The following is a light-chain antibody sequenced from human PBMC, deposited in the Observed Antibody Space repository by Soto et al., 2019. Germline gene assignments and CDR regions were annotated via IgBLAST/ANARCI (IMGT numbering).Light chain of an antibody. J-gene: IGKJ4*01. Sequence: EIVLTQSPATLSLSPRARATLSCRASQSVGNFLTWYQQKPGQAPRLLISDVSKRATGIPARFSGSGSGTDFTLTIMKLEPEEFSVYYCQHRATWPPSVTFGGGT. CDR1: QSVGNF. V-gene: IGKV3-11*01. CDR3: QHRATWPPSVT. CDR2: DVS.